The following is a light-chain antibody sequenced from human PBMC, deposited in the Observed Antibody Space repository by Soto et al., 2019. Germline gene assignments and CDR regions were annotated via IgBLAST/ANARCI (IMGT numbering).Light chain of an antibody. CDR1: STDVGASNN. CDR2: DVS. J-gene: IGLJ1*01. Sequence: QSVLTQPRSVSGSHGQSVTISCTGTSTDVGASNNVSWYQQLPGRAPKLMIYDVSERPSGVPDRFSGSKSGNTASLTISGLQAEDEADYYCCSYAVTFYVFGTGTKVTVL. V-gene: IGLV2-11*01. CDR3: CSYAVTFYV.